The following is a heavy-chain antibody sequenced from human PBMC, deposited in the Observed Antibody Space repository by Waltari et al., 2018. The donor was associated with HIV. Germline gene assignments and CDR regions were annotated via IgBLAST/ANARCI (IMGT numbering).Heavy chain of an antibody. D-gene: IGHD1-26*01. J-gene: IGHJ4*02. V-gene: IGHV1-8*01. Sequence: QVQLVQSGAEVKKPGASVKVSCKASGYTFTTYDINWVRKATGQGREWMGRMNPNSGNTGYAQKCQGRVTITRNTSITTAHMELSSLRSDDTAVYYCARGRSGNYRGNSVVDYWGQGTLVTVSS. CDR2: MNPNSGNT. CDR3: ARGRSGNYRGNSVVDY. CDR1: GYTFTTYD.